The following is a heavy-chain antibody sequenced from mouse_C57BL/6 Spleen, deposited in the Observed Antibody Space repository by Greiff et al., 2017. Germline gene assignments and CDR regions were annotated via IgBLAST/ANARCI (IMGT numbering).Heavy chain of an antibody. CDR1: GFTFSDYY. CDR2: INYDGSST. J-gene: IGHJ2*01. CDR3: ARITTVVPFDY. Sequence: EVKLVESEGGLVQPGSSMKLSCTASGFTFSDYYMAWVRQVPEKGLEWVANINYDGSSTYYLDSLKSRFIISRDNAKNILYLQMSSLKSEDTATYYCARITTVVPFDYWGQGTTLTVSP. V-gene: IGHV5-16*01. D-gene: IGHD1-1*01.